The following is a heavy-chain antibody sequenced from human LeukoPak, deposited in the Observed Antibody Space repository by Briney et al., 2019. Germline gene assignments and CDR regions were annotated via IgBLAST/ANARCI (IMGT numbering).Heavy chain of an antibody. D-gene: IGHD3-10*01. V-gene: IGHV1-69*01. CDR3: ARKGFGEYWFDP. Sequence: ASVKVSCKASGGTFSSYAISWVRQAPGQGLERMGGIIPIFGTANYAQKFQGRVTITADESTSTAYMELSSLRSEDTAVYYCARKGFGEYWFDPWGQGTLVTVS. CDR1: GGTFSSYA. CDR2: IIPIFGTA. J-gene: IGHJ5*02.